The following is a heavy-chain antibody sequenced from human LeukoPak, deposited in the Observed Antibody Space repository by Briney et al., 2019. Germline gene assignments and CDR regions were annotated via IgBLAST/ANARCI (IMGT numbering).Heavy chain of an antibody. D-gene: IGHD3-22*01. Sequence: QPGRSLRVSCAASGFIFSNYAMHWVRQAPGKGLEWVEAISYDGSNEYYADSVKGRFTISRDNSQNTLYLQMNTLRTEDTAVHYCASSAGGISRGYFDYWGQGTLVTVSS. V-gene: IGHV3-30-3*01. J-gene: IGHJ4*02. CDR2: ISYDGSNE. CDR3: ASSAGGISRGYFDY. CDR1: GFIFSNYA.